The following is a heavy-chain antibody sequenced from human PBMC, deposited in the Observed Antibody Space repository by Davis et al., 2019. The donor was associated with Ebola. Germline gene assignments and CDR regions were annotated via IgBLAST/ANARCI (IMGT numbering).Heavy chain of an antibody. CDR2: IYYSGST. D-gene: IGHD3-22*01. J-gene: IGHJ5*02. V-gene: IGHV4-59*08. CDR3: ARVGVGYWFRAGGGWFDP. CDR1: GGSIRSHY. Sequence: PSETLSLTCTVSGGSIRSHYWSWIRQPPGKGLEWIGYIYYSGSTNYNPSLKSRVTISLETSKNQFSLKLSSVTAADTAVYYCARVGVGYWFRAGGGWFDPWGQGTLVTVSS.